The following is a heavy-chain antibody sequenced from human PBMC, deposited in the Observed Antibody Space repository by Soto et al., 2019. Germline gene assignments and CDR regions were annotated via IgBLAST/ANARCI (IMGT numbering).Heavy chain of an antibody. D-gene: IGHD1-1*01. CDR3: ARLPVIEAPGTVSLDN. V-gene: IGHV5-51*01. CDR2: IYIGDSDT. Sequence: GASLETSWKASGSSFTNSWIGLGRQMPGKGVEWMGIIYIGDSDTRYRPSFQGQVTISADKSSSTAYLQWDSLRASDTAMYYCARLPVIEAPGTVSLDNGGQGPMVTFS. J-gene: IGHJ4*02. CDR1: GSSFTNSW.